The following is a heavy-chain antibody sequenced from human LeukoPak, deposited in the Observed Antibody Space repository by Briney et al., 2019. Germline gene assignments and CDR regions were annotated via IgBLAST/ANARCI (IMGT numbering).Heavy chain of an antibody. J-gene: IGHJ4*02. V-gene: IGHV3-21*01. CDR3: AREDASGSYYRSLDY. Sequence: PGGSLRLSCAASEFTFSIYSMNWVRQAPGKGLEWVSSISISSTYIYYADSVKGRFTISRDNAKNSLFLQMNSLRADGTAVYYCAREDASGSYYRSLDYWGQGTLVTVSS. D-gene: IGHD3-10*01. CDR2: ISISSTYI. CDR1: EFTFSIYS.